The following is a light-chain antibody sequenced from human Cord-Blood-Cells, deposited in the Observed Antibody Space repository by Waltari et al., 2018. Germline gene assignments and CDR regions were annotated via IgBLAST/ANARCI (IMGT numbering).Light chain of an antibody. CDR2: GAS. CDR3: QQYGSSQT. V-gene: IGKV3-20*01. Sequence: EIVLTQSPGTLSLSPGERATLSCRASQSVSSSNLAWYQQKPGQAPRLLIYGASSRATGIPDRFIGSGSGTDFTLTISRLEPEDFAVYYCQQYGSSQTFGQGTKVEIK. CDR1: QSVSSSN. J-gene: IGKJ1*01.